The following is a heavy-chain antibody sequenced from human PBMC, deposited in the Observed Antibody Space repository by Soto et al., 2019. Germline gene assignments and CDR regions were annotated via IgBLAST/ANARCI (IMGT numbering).Heavy chain of an antibody. CDR2: INAGNGNT. D-gene: IGHD1-26*01. J-gene: IGHJ4*01. CDR1: GYTFTNFA. CDR3: ARGPKSGHYFLSFLDY. V-gene: IGHV1-3*01. Sequence: ASVKVSCKASGYTFTNFAMHWVRQAPGQRLEWMGWINAGNGNTKYSQKFQGRVSITRDTSASTAYMELSSLRSEDTAMYYCARGPKSGHYFLSFLDYWG.